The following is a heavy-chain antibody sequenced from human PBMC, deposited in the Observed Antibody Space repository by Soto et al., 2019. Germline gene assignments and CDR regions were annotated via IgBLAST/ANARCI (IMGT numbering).Heavy chain of an antibody. Sequence: ASVKVSCKASGYTFTSYAMHWVRQAPGQRLEWMGWINAGNGNTKYSQKIQGRVTITRDTSASTAYMELSSLRSEDTAVYYCAREVPGVLVPAASAGVIGMDVWGQGTTVTVSS. CDR3: AREVPGVLVPAASAGVIGMDV. J-gene: IGHJ6*02. D-gene: IGHD2-2*01. CDR1: GYTFTSYA. CDR2: INAGNGNT. V-gene: IGHV1-3*01.